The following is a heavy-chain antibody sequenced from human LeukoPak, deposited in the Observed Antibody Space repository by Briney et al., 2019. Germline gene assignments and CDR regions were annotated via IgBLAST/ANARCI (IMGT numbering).Heavy chain of an antibody. CDR1: GGSISSSSYY. CDR2: IYYSGST. V-gene: IGHV4-39*01. CDR3: ARSNIRWELHGGFDP. Sequence: PSETLSLTCTVSGGSISSSSYYWGWIRQPPGKGLEWIGSIYYSGSTYYNPSLKSRVTISVDTSKNQFSLKLSSVTAADTAVYYCARSNIRWELHGGFDPWGQGTLVTVSS. J-gene: IGHJ5*02. D-gene: IGHD1-26*01.